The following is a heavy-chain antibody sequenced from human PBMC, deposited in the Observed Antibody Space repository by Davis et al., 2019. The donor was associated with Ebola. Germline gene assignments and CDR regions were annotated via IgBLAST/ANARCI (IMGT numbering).Heavy chain of an antibody. CDR1: GYTFTSYG. J-gene: IGHJ4*02. CDR2: ISAYNGNT. V-gene: IGHV1-18*01. Sequence: ASVKVSCKASGYTFTSYGISWVRQAPGQGLEWMGWISAYNGNTNYAQKLQGRVTMTTDTSTSTAYMELRSLRSDDTAVYYCARDSYLDIVVVPAAPLDYWGQGTLVTVSS. D-gene: IGHD2-2*03. CDR3: ARDSYLDIVVVPAAPLDY.